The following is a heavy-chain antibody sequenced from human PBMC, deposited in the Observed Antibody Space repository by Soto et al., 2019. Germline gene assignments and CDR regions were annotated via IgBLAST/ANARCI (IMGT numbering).Heavy chain of an antibody. CDR2: IYYSGST. J-gene: IGHJ5*02. V-gene: IGHV4-59*01. CDR3: ARADGFGELLSGKGNWFDP. D-gene: IGHD3-10*01. CDR1: GGSISRYY. Sequence: PSETLSLTCTVSGGSISRYYRSWIRQPPGKGLEWIGYIYYSGSTNYNPSLKSRVTISVDTSKNLFSLKLSSVTAADTAVYYCARADGFGELLSGKGNWFDPWGQGTLVTVS.